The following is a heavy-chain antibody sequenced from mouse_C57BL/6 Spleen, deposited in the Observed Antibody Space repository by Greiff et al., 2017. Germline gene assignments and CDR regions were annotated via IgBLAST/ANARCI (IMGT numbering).Heavy chain of an antibody. D-gene: IGHD1-1*01. CDR2: INPSNGGT. Sequence: QVQLQQPGTELVKPGASVKLSCKASGYTFTSYWMHWVKQRPGQGLEWIGNINPSNGGTNYNEKFKSKATLTVDKSSSTAYMQLSILSSEDSAVYYCAISLYYYGSSRDYWGQGTTLTVSS. CDR3: AISLYYYGSSRDY. J-gene: IGHJ2*01. CDR1: GYTFTSYW. V-gene: IGHV1-53*01.